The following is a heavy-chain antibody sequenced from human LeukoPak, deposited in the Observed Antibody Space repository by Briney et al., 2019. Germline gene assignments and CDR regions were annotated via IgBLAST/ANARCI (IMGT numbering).Heavy chain of an antibody. V-gene: IGHV4-34*01. CDR2: INHSGST. D-gene: IGHD1-26*01. J-gene: IGHJ4*02. CDR3: ARGRSGSYDY. Sequence: WIGEINHSGSTNYNPSLKSRVTISVDTSKNQFSLKLSSVTAADTAVYYCARGRSGSYDYWGQGTLVTVSS.